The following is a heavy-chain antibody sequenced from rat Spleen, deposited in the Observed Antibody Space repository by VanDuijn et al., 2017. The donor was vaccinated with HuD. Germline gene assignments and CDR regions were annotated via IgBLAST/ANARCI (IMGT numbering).Heavy chain of an antibody. CDR1: GFTFSDYY. D-gene: IGHD5-1*01. CDR2: ISYDGSST. CDR3: ARRGSWYFDF. V-gene: IGHV5-29*01. J-gene: IGHJ1*01. Sequence: EVQLVESDGGLVQPGRSLKLSCAASGFTFSDYYMAWVRQAPTKGLEWVATISYDGSSTYYRDSVKGRFTISRDNAKSTLYLQMDSLRSEDTATYYCARRGSWYFDFWGPGTMVTVSS.